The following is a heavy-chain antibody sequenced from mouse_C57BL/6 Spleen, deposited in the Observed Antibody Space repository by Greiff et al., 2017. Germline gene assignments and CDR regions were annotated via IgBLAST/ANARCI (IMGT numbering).Heavy chain of an antibody. V-gene: IGHV1-69*01. CDR2: IEPSDSYT. CDR1: GYTFTSYW. CDR3: ARSGYYWYFDV. D-gene: IGHD2-2*01. J-gene: IGHJ1*03. Sequence: QVQLQQPGAELVMPGASVKLSCKASGYTFTSYWMHWVKQRPGQGLEWIGEIEPSDSYTNYNQKFKGKSTLTVDKSSSTAYMQLSSLTSEDSAVYYCARSGYYWYFDVWGTGTTVTVSS.